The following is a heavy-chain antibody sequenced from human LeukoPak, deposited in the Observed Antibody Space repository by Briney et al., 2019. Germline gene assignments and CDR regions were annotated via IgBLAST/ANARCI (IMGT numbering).Heavy chain of an antibody. CDR2: ISGSGGST. V-gene: IGHV3-23*01. D-gene: IGHD3-22*01. CDR1: GFPFSSYA. Sequence: QPGGSLRLSCAASGFPFSSYAMSWVRQAPGKGLEWVSAISGSGGSTYYADSVKGRFTISRDNSKNTLYLQMNSLRAEDTAVYYCAKTVVSHYYDTSGYFDYWGQGTLVTVSS. CDR3: AKTVVSHYYDTSGYFDY. J-gene: IGHJ4*02.